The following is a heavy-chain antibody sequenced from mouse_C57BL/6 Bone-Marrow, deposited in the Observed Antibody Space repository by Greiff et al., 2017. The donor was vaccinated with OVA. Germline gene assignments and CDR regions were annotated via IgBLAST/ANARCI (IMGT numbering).Heavy chain of an antibody. D-gene: IGHD2-5*01. V-gene: IGHV2-5*01. CDR3: AKMAYYSNRGFAY. J-gene: IGHJ3*01. CDR2: IWRGGST. Sequence: QVQLKESGPGLVQPSQSLSITCTVSGFSLTSYGVHWVRQSPGKGLEWLGVIWRGGSTDYNAAFMSRLSITKDNSKSQVFFKMNSLQADDTAIYYCAKMAYYSNRGFAYWGQGTLVTVSA. CDR1: GFSLTSYG.